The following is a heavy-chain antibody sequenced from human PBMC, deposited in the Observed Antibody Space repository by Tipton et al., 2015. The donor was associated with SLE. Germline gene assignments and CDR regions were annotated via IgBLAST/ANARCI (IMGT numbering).Heavy chain of an antibody. V-gene: IGHV3-23*01. CDR2: ISGSGGST. CDR1: GFTFSSYA. CDR3: ANPGASRNYYYGLDV. Sequence: SLRLSCAASGFTFSSYAMSWVRQAPGKGLEWVSAISGSGGSTYYADSVKGRFTISRDNSKNTLYLQMNSLRAEDTAVYYCANPGASRNYYYGLDVWGQGTTVTVSS. J-gene: IGHJ6*02. D-gene: IGHD7-27*01.